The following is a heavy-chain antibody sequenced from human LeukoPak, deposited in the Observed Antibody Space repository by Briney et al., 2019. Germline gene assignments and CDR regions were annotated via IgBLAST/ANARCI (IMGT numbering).Heavy chain of an antibody. V-gene: IGHV1-2*02. J-gene: IGHJ1*01. CDR3: ARGSYSEVVTLEYFQH. Sequence: ASVKVSCKASGYTFTSYGISWVRQAPGQGLEWMGWINPNSGGTNYAQKFQGRVTMTRDTSISTAYMELSRLRSDDTAVYYCARGSYSEVVTLEYFQHWGQGTLVTVSS. D-gene: IGHD2-21*02. CDR1: GYTFTSYG. CDR2: INPNSGGT.